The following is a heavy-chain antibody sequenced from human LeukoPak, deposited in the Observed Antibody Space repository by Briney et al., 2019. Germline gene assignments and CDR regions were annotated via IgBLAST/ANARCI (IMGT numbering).Heavy chain of an antibody. D-gene: IGHD3-10*01. CDR3: TTQRSRITMVRGVIRSDH. CDR2: INSDGYST. V-gene: IGHV3-74*01. CDR1: GFTFSGYW. Sequence: GGSLRLSCAASGFTFSGYWMHWVRQAPGKGLVWVSGINSDGYSTAYADSVKGGFTISRDNAKNTLYLQMNSLRAEDTAVYYCTTQRSRITMVRGVIRSDHWGQGTLVTVSS. J-gene: IGHJ4*02.